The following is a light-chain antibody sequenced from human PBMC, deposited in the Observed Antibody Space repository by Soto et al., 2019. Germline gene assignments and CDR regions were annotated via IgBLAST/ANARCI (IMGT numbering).Light chain of an antibody. CDR1: SSDIGAYNH. CDR3: SSYTSTSTRV. V-gene: IGLV2-14*01. Sequence: QSALTQPASVSGSPGQSITISCTGTSSDIGAYNHVSWYQHHPGKAPKLIIYDVSNRPSGVSDRFSGSRSGDAASLTISGLQSEDEADYYCSSYTSTSTRVFGTGTKLTVL. J-gene: IGLJ1*01. CDR2: DVS.